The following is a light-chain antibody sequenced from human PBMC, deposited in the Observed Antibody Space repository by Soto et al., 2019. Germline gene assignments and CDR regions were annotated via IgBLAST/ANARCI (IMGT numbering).Light chain of an antibody. CDR1: QNINGW. CDR3: QQYDSYPWT. CDR2: KAS. J-gene: IGKJ1*01. V-gene: IGKV1-5*03. Sequence: DIQMTQSPSTLSASVGDRVTITCRASQNINGWLAWYQQKPGKAPKLLIYKASSLESGVPSRFSGSESGTEFTLTLSSLQPDDFATYYCQQYDSYPWTFGQGTKVEIK.